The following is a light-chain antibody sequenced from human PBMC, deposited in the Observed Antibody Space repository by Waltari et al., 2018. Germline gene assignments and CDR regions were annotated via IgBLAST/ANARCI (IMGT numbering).Light chain of an antibody. Sequence: RASQSVRGWFAWYQQKPGKAPKLLIFKASNLQSGVPSRFSCSGSATDFTLTSSSLQHDDFATYYCQHYNSYSPITFGQGTRLEIK. CDR3: QHYNSYSPIT. J-gene: IGKJ5*01. CDR1: QSVRGW. CDR2: KAS. V-gene: IGKV1-5*03.